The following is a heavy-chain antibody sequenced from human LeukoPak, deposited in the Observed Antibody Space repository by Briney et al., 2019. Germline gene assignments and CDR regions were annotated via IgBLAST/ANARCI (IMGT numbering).Heavy chain of an antibody. Sequence: GGSLRLSCAASGFTFSSYAMSWVRQAPGKGLEWVSAISGSGGSTYYADSVKGRFTISRDNSKNTLYLQMNSLRAEDTAVYYCANLRTRVGATFDYWGQGTLVTVSS. J-gene: IGHJ4*02. CDR3: ANLRTRVGATFDY. D-gene: IGHD1-26*01. CDR2: ISGSGGST. V-gene: IGHV3-23*01. CDR1: GFTFSSYA.